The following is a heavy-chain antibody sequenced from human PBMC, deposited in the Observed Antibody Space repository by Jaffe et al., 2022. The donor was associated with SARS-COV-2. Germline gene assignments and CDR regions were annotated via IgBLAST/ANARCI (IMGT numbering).Heavy chain of an antibody. Sequence: QLQLQESGPGLVKPSETLSLTCTVSGGSISNSHYYWGWIRQPPGKGLEWIGNIHYSGNTYYNPSLYSRVTISVDTSKNHFSLEVTSVTAADTAVYWCAVQINYDSGRGWFDPWGQGALVTVSS. CDR3: AVQINYDSGRGWFDP. J-gene: IGHJ5*02. CDR2: IHYSGNT. V-gene: IGHV4-39*02. D-gene: IGHD3-10*01. CDR1: GGSISNSHYY.